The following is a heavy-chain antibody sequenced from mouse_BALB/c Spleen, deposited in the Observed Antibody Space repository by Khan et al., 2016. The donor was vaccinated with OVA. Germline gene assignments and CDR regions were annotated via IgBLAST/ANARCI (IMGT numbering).Heavy chain of an antibody. CDR3: GRFYEYEGYFDG. D-gene: IGHD2-4*01. CDR1: GFSLTTYG. Sequence: QVQLQQSGPGLVQPSQSLSITCTVSGFSLTTYGVHWVRQPPGKGLEWLGVIWSFGSTDYNAAFISRLSISKDISKSQVFFKMNSLQADDTATYYCGRFYEYEGYFDGWGAGNTVTVSS. CDR2: IWSFGST. J-gene: IGHJ1*01. V-gene: IGHV2-4*02.